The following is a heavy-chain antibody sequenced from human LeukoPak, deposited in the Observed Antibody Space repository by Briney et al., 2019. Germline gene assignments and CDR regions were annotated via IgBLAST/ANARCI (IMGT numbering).Heavy chain of an antibody. Sequence: PGGSLRLSCAASGFTFSASGMHWVRQAPGKGLEWVAFIRSDGSNKYYADSVKGRFTISRDNAKNTLYLQMNSLRAEDTAVYYCARALVRGVVDYWGQGTLVTVSS. V-gene: IGHV3-30*02. J-gene: IGHJ4*02. D-gene: IGHD3-10*01. CDR2: IRSDGSNK. CDR3: ARALVRGVVDY. CDR1: GFTFSASG.